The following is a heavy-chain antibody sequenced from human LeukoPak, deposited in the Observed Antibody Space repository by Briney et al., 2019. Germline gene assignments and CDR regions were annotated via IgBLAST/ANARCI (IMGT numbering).Heavy chain of an antibody. J-gene: IGHJ6*03. D-gene: IGHD3-22*01. Sequence: PSETLSLTCAVYGGSFSGYYWSWIRQPAGRGLEWIGRIYSSGITNYNPSLKSRVTMSVETPKNQFSLRLSSVTAADTAVYYCARVATDASGSHYYYYYMDVWGKGTAVTVSS. CDR1: GGSFSGYY. CDR3: ARVATDASGSHYYYYYMDV. CDR2: IYSSGIT. V-gene: IGHV4-59*10.